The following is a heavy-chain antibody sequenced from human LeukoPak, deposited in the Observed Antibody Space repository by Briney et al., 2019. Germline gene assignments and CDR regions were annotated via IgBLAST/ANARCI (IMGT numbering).Heavy chain of an antibody. Sequence: GGSLRLSCAASGFTFSSYAMSWVRQAPGKGLEWVSAISGSGGSTYYADSVTGRFTISRDNAKNTLYLQMDSLGVEDTAVYYCAREIRWYFFYMDVWGKGTTVTVAS. CDR3: AREIRWYFFYMDV. D-gene: IGHD1-14*01. J-gene: IGHJ6*03. CDR2: ISGSGGST. CDR1: GFTFSSYA. V-gene: IGHV3-23*01.